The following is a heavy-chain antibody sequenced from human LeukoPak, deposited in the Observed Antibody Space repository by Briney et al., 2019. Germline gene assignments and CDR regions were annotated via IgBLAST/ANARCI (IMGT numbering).Heavy chain of an antibody. CDR2: MNPNSGNT. CDR3: ARGLIAAAGRHYYYYGMDV. V-gene: IGHV1-8*01. D-gene: IGHD6-13*01. CDR1: GYTFTSYD. J-gene: IGHJ6*02. Sequence: ASVKVSCKASGYTFTSYDINWVRQATGQGLEWMGWMNPNSGNTGYAQKFQGRVAMTRNTSISTAYMELSSLRSEDTAVYYCARGLIAAAGRHYYYYGMDVWGQGTTVTVSS.